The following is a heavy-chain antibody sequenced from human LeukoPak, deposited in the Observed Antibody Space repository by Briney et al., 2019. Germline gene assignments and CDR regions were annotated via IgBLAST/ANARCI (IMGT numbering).Heavy chain of an antibody. D-gene: IGHD2-2*01. V-gene: IGHV4-38-2*02. CDR1: GYSISSGYY. Sequence: SETLSLTCTVSGYSISSGYYWGWIRQPPGRGLEWIGSIYHSGSTYYNPSLKSRVTISVDTSKNQFSLKLSSVTAADTAVYYCARHNLELPAAHGNFDIWGQGTMVSVSS. J-gene: IGHJ3*02. CDR2: IYHSGST. CDR3: ARHNLELPAAHGNFDI.